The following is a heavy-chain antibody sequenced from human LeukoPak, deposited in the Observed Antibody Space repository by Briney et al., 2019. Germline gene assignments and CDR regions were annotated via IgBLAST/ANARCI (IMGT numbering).Heavy chain of an antibody. CDR1: GYTFTSYE. Sequence: GASVKVSCKASGYTFTSYEIMWVRQATGQGLEWMGWMNANSGTTHYAQNFQGRVTMTRNTPTSTAYMELSRLRSEDTGVYYCARRAESPYYHYYYMDVWGKGTTVTVSS. CDR3: ARRAESPYYHYYYMDV. CDR2: MNANSGTT. V-gene: IGHV1-8*01. J-gene: IGHJ6*03.